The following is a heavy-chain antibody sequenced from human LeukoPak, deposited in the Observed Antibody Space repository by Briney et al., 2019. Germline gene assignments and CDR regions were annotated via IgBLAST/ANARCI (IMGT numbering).Heavy chain of an antibody. CDR1: GFTFSSYS. V-gene: IGHV3-21*01. CDR3: APTGGWLQPFDY. J-gene: IGHJ4*02. CDR2: ISSSSSYI. D-gene: IGHD5-18*01. Sequence: PGGSLRLSCAASGFTFSSYSMNWVRQAPGKGLEWVSSISSSSSYIYYADSVRGRFTISRDNAKNSLYLQMNSLRAEDTAVYYCAPTGGWLQPFDYWGQGTLVTVSS.